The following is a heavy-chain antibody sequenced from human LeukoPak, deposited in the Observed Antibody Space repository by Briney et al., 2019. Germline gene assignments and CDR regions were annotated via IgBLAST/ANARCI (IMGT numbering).Heavy chain of an antibody. D-gene: IGHD3-22*01. CDR2: ISAYNGNT. CDR1: GYTFTSYG. V-gene: IGHV1-18*01. Sequence: EASVKVSCKASGYTFTSYGISWVRQAPGQGLEWMGWISAYNGNTNYAQNLQDRVTMTTGTSTSTAYMELRSLRSDDTAVYYCARRFYYDSSGYNGYWGQGTLVTVSS. J-gene: IGHJ4*02. CDR3: ARRFYYDSSGYNGY.